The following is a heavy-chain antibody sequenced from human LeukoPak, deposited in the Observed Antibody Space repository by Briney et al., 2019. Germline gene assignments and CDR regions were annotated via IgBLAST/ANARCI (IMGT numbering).Heavy chain of an antibody. CDR1: GGSFSGYY. Sequence: SETLSLTCAVYGGSFSGYYWSWIRQPPGKGLEWIGEINHSGSTNYNPSLKSRVTILVDTSKNQFSLKLSSVTAADTAVYYCARDLFGYSSGWIFDYWGQGTLVTVSS. J-gene: IGHJ4*02. D-gene: IGHD6-19*01. CDR2: INHSGST. CDR3: ARDLFGYSSGWIFDY. V-gene: IGHV4-34*01.